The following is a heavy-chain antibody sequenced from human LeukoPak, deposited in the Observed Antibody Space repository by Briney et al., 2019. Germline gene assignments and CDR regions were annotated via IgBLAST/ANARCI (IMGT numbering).Heavy chain of an antibody. Sequence: SETLSLTCAVYGGSFSGYYWSWIRQPPGKGLEWIGEINHSGSTNYNPSLKSRVTISVDTSKNQFSLKLSSVTAADTAVYYCARGHSSPGLVAFDIWGQGTMVTVSS. CDR1: GGSFSGYY. CDR3: ARGHSSPGLVAFDI. J-gene: IGHJ3*02. CDR2: INHSGST. V-gene: IGHV4-34*01. D-gene: IGHD6-6*01.